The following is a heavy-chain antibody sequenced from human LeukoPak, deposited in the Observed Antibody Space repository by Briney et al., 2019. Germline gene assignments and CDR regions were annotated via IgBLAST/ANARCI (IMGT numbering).Heavy chain of an antibody. V-gene: IGHV3-9*01. D-gene: IGHD1-26*01. J-gene: IGHJ4*02. CDR3: AKDMSGSYWGYFDY. CDR1: GFTFDDYA. CDR2: ISWNSGSI. Sequence: GGSLRLSCAASGFTFDDYAMHWVRQAPGKGLEWVSGISWNSGSIGYADSVKGRFTISRDNAKISLYLQMNSLRAEDTALYYCAKDMSGSYWGYFDYWGQGTLVTVSS.